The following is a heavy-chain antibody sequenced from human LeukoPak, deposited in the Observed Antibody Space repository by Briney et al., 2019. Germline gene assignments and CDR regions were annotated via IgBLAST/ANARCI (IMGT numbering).Heavy chain of an antibody. V-gene: IGHV4-31*03. D-gene: IGHD3-22*01. CDR3: ARGIRVGMNRGYYDSSGYLTFDY. CDR2: IYYSGST. CDR1: GGSISSGGYY. Sequence: SQTLSLTCTVYGGSISSGGYYLSWIRQHPGKGLEWIVYIYYSGSTYYNPSLKSRVTISVDTSKNQFSLKLSSVTAADTAVYYCARGIRVGMNRGYYDSSGYLTFDYWGQGTLVTVSS. J-gene: IGHJ4*02.